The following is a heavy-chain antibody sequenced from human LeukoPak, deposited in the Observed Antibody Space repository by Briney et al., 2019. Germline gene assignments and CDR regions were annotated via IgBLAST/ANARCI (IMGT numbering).Heavy chain of an antibody. V-gene: IGHV1-2*02. CDR2: INPNSGGT. CDR3: ARTYYCSSTSCYNGDYLDY. Sequence: ASVKVSCKASGYTFTGYYMHWVRQAPGQGLEWMGWINPNSGGTNYAQKFQGRVTVTRDTSISTAYMELSRLRSDDTAVYYCARTYYCSSTSCYNGDYLDYWGQGTLVTVSS. D-gene: IGHD2-2*02. CDR1: GYTFTGYY. J-gene: IGHJ4*02.